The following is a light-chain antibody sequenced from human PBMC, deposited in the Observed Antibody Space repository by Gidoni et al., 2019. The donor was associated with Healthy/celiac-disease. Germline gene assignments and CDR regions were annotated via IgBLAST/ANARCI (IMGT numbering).Light chain of an antibody. V-gene: IGLV2-8*01. CDR1: SSDVGGYNY. CDR2: EVS. Sequence: QSALTQPPPASGSPGQSVTISCTGTSSDVGGYNYVSWYQQHPGKAPKLTIYEVSKRPSGVPDRFSGSKSGNTAALTVSGLKAEDEADYYCSSYAGSNNFEVFGGGTKLTVL. CDR3: SSYAGSNNFEV. J-gene: IGLJ2*01.